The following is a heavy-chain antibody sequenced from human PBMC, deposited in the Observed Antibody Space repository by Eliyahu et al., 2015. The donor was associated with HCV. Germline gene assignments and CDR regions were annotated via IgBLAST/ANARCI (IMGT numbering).Heavy chain of an antibody. D-gene: IGHD3-16*02. CDR3: AKSGGPFGGLIREIVANGGSEDFDY. CDR2: ISYDGSNK. J-gene: IGHJ4*02. Sequence: QVQLVESGGGVVQPGRSLRLSCAASGFTFSNFGMHWVRQAPGKGLEWVTVISYDGSNKYYTNSVKGRFTISRDNSKNTLYLQMNSLTAEDTAVYYCAKSGGPFGGLIREIVANGGSEDFDYWGQGTLVTVSS. CDR1: GFTFSNFG. V-gene: IGHV3-30*18.